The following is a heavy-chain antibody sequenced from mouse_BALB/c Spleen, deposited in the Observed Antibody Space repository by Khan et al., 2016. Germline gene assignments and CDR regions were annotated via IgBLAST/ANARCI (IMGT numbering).Heavy chain of an antibody. CDR2: ISYSGST. CDR1: GDSITSGY. D-gene: IGHD2-3*01. Sequence: EVQLQESGPSLVKPSQTLSLTCSVTGDSITSGYWNWIRKFPGNKLEYMGYISYSGSTSYNPYLKSRISITRDTSKNQYYLQLNSVTTADSSTDYCATYEGYLFDYWGQGTTLTVSS. J-gene: IGHJ2*01. CDR3: ATYEGYLFDY. V-gene: IGHV3-8*02.